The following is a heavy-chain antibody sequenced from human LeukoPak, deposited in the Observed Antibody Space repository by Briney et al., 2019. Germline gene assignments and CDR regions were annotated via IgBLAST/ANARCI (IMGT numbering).Heavy chain of an antibody. J-gene: IGHJ4*02. V-gene: IGHV3-33*06. Sequence: GGSLRLSCAAFGFTFSSYGMHWVRQAPGKGLEWVAVIWYDGSNKYYADSVKGRFTISRDNSKNTLYLQMNSLRAEDTAVYYCAKEGLSHSNYSGYFDYWGQGTLVTVSS. CDR3: AKEGLSHSNYSGYFDY. D-gene: IGHD4-11*01. CDR2: IWYDGSNK. CDR1: GFTFSSYG.